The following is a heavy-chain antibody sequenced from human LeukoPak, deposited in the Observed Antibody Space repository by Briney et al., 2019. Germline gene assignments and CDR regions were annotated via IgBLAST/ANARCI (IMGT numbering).Heavy chain of an antibody. J-gene: IGHJ4*02. CDR1: GGSISSYY. D-gene: IGHD3-10*01. Sequence: SETLSLTCTVSGGSISSYYWSWIRQPPGKGLEWIGYIYYSGSTNYNPSLKSRVTISVDTSKNQFSLKLSSVTAADTAVYYCARVSTDYYGSGSDTYFDYWGQGTLVTVSS. CDR3: ARVSTDYYGSGSDTYFDY. V-gene: IGHV4-59*01. CDR2: IYYSGST.